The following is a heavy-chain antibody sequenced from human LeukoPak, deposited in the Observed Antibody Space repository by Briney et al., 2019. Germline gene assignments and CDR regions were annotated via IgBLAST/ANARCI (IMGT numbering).Heavy chain of an antibody. CDR1: GFTFGSYA. J-gene: IGHJ4*02. CDR2: ISGSGGST. CDR3: AKGYDFWSGYSVTAFDY. D-gene: IGHD3-3*01. Sequence: GGSLRLSCAASGFTFGSYAMSWVRQAPGKGLEWVSAISGSGGSTYYADSVKGRFTISRDNSKNTLYLQMNSLRAEDTAVYYCAKGYDFWSGYSVTAFDYWGQGTLVTVSS. V-gene: IGHV3-23*01.